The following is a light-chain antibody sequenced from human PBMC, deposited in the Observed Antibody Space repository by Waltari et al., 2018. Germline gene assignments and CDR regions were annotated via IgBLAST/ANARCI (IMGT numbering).Light chain of an antibody. J-gene: IGLJ2*01. CDR1: SSDVGGYNS. CDR2: DVS. V-gene: IGLV2-11*01. Sequence: QSALTQPRSVSGSPEQSVTISCTGTSSDVGGYNSVSWYQQHPGKAPKLMIYDVSKRPSGVPDRFSGSKSGYTASLTISGLQAEDEADYFCCSYAGSLHVVFGGGTKLTVL. CDR3: CSYAGSLHVV.